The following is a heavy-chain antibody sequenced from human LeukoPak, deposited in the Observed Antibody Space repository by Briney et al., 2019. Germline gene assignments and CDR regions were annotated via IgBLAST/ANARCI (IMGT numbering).Heavy chain of an antibody. CDR2: IHPGDSDT. CDR3: AKLGDAFDI. J-gene: IGHJ3*02. CDR1: GYSFSSYW. V-gene: IGHV5-51*01. Sequence: GESLKISCKGSGYSFSSYWIGWVRQMPGKGLEWLGIIHPGDSDTRSSPSFQGQVTISADKSISTAYLQWSSLKAPDTAMYYCAKLGDAFDIWGQGTMVTVSS. D-gene: IGHD3-16*01.